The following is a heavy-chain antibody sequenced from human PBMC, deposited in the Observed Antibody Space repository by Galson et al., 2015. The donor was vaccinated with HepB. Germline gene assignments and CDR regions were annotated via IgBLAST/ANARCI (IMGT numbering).Heavy chain of an antibody. CDR3: ARDNSFCGGRVCYDVLDY. V-gene: IGHV3-7*03. Sequence: SLRLSCAASGFTFSSYWLTWVRQAPGKGLEWVANINRDGGQKSYLDSVKGRFTISRDNAKNSMYLQMDSLRAEDTAIYYCARDNSFCGGRVCYDVLDYWGQGSLVTVSS. D-gene: IGHD2-21*01. J-gene: IGHJ4*02. CDR2: INRDGGQK. CDR1: GFTFSSYW.